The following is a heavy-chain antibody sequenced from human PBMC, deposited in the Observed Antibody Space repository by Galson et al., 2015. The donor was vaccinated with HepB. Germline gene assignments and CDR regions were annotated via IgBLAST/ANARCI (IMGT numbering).Heavy chain of an antibody. Sequence: SLRLSCAASGFTFSSDEMNWVRQAPGKGLEWVSYNSSGGSTIYYADSVKGRFTISRDNAKNSLYLQMNSLRAEDTAVYYCARYSSSSFDPWGQGTLVTVSS. CDR2: NSSGGSTI. J-gene: IGHJ5*02. CDR1: GFTFSSDE. D-gene: IGHD6-6*01. V-gene: IGHV3-48*03. CDR3: ARYSSSSFDP.